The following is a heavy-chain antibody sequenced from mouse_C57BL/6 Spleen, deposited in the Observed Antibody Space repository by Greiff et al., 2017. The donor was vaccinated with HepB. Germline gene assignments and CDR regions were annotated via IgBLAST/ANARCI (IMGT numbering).Heavy chain of an antibody. Sequence: EVKLVESGGGLVKPGGSLKLSCAASGFTFSSYAMSWVRQTPEKRLEWVATISDGGSYTYYPDNVKGRFTISRDNAKNNLYLQMSHLKSEDTAMYYCTRDTMRIYYFDYWGQGTTLTVSS. CDR2: ISDGGSYT. CDR3: TRDTMRIYYFDY. J-gene: IGHJ2*01. V-gene: IGHV5-4*01. CDR1: GFTFSSYA. D-gene: IGHD6-1*01.